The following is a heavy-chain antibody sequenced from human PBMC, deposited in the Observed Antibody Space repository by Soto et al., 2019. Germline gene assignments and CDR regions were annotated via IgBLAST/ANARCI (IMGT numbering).Heavy chain of an antibody. CDR3: ARAGGSDCSSTSCYLYYYGMDV. Sequence: QVQLVQSGAEVKKPGASVKVSCKASGYTFTSYYMHWVRQAPGQGLEWMGIINPSGGSTSYAQKFQGRVTMTRDTSTSTVYMELSSLRSEDTAVYYCARAGGSDCSSTSCYLYYYGMDVWGQGTTVTVSS. V-gene: IGHV1-46*01. D-gene: IGHD2-2*01. CDR2: INPSGGST. CDR1: GYTFTSYY. J-gene: IGHJ6*02.